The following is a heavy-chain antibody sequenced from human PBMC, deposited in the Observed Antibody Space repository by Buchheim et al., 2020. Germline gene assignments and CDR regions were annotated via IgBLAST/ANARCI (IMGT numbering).Heavy chain of an antibody. CDR3: AKESVYCSGGSCYYYYYYMDV. Sequence: EVQLLESGGGLVQPGGSLRLSCAASGFTFSSYAMSWVRQAPGKGLEWVSAISGSGGSTYYADSVKGRFTISRDNSKNTLYLQMNSLRAEDTAVYYCAKESVYCSGGSCYYYYYYMDVWGKATT. V-gene: IGHV3-23*01. D-gene: IGHD2-15*01. CDR1: GFTFSSYA. CDR2: ISGSGGST. J-gene: IGHJ6*03.